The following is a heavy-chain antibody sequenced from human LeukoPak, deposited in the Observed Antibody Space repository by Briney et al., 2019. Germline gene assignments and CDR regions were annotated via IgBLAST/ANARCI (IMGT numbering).Heavy chain of an antibody. V-gene: IGHV1-69*05. D-gene: IGHD3-10*01. CDR2: IIPIFGTA. CDR1: GGTFSSYA. Sequence: SAKVSCKASGGTFSSYAISWVQQAPGQGLEWMGGIIPIFGTANYAQKFQGRVTITTDESTSTAYMELSSLRSEDTAVYYCARGPNFGGRFDYWGQGTLVTVSS. CDR3: ARGPNFGGRFDY. J-gene: IGHJ4*02.